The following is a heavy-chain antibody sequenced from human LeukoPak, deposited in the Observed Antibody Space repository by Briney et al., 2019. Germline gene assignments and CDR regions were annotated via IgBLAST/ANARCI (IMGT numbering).Heavy chain of an antibody. Sequence: SVKVSCKASGGTFSTYSITWVRQAPGQGLEWMGGITPILGTTNFAQKFQDRLTITADESTSTAYMELSSLRSEDTAVYYCASGLRWFPGETDHWGQGTLVTVSS. CDR3: ASGLRWFPGETDH. CDR1: GGTFSTYS. J-gene: IGHJ4*02. CDR2: ITPILGTT. V-gene: IGHV1-69*13. D-gene: IGHD4-23*01.